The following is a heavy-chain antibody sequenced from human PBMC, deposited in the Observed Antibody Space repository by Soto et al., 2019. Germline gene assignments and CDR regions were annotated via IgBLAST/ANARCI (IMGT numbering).Heavy chain of an antibody. J-gene: IGHJ5*02. Sequence: GGSLRLSCAASGFTFRVYGMHWVRQAPGKGLEWVADISYDGTKKYYTDSVKGRFTISRDNSKNTLYLQMNSLRTEDTALYYCAQEAPGGWHFFDPWGPGTLVTVSS. D-gene: IGHD6-19*01. CDR3: AQEAPGGWHFFDP. V-gene: IGHV3-30*18. CDR2: ISYDGTKK. CDR1: GFTFRVYG.